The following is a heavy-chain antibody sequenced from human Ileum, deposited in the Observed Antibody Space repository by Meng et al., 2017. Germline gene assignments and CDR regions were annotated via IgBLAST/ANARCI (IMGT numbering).Heavy chain of an antibody. V-gene: IGHV4-31*03. CDR3: ARDRFSSGSSNWFDP. CDR1: GVSISRGFYH. CDR2: IYYSGTI. D-gene: IGHD3-10*01. Sequence: QVPLHESGAGLVKPSQTLSLTCTGSGVSISRGFYHWNWIRQHPGKGLEWIGSIYYSGTIYYNPSLKSRVTISLDTSKNQFSLNLSSVTAADTAVYYCARDRFSSGSSNWFDPWGQGTLVTVSS. J-gene: IGHJ5*02.